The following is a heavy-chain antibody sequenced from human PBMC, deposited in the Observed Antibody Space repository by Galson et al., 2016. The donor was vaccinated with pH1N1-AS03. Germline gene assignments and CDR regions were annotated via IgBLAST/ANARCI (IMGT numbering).Heavy chain of an antibody. D-gene: IGHD1-26*01. V-gene: IGHV1-3*01. CDR2: INAGNGNT. CDR1: GYTFISYV. CDR3: ARGRGSYGMDV. Sequence: SVKVSCKASGYTFISYVMHWVRQAPGQRLEWMGWINAGNGNTTYSQSFQGRVTITRDTSASKAYMELSILRSEDTAVYYCARGRGSYGMDVWGQGTTVTVSS. J-gene: IGHJ6*02.